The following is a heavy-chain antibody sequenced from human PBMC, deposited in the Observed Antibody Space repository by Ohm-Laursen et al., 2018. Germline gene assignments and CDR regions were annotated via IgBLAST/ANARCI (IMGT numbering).Heavy chain of an antibody. V-gene: IGHV1-58*02. J-gene: IGHJ4*02. D-gene: IGHD3-10*01. CDR1: GFTFTSSA. Sequence: GASVKVSCKASGFTFTSSAMQWVRQARGQRLEWIGWIVVGSGNTNYAQKFQERVTITRDMSTSTAYMELSSLRSEDTAVYYCAAGLLWFGELPGHYFDYWGQGTLVTVSS. CDR3: AAGLLWFGELPGHYFDY. CDR2: IVVGSGNT.